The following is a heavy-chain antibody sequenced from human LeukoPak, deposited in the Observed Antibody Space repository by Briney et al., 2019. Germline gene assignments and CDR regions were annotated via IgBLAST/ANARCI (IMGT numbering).Heavy chain of an antibody. J-gene: IGHJ4*02. Sequence: ASVKVSCKASGYTFTSYGISWVRQAPGQGLEWMGWISAYNGNTNYAQKLQGRVTMTTDTSTSTAYMELRSLRSDDTAVYYCATWPLSNYYFDYWGQGTLVTVSS. CDR1: GYTFTSYG. V-gene: IGHV1-18*01. CDR3: ATWPLSNYYFDY. D-gene: IGHD1-7*01. CDR2: ISAYNGNT.